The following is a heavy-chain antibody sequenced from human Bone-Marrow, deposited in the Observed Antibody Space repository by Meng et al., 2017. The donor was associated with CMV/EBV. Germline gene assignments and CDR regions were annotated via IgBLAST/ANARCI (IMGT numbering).Heavy chain of an antibody. V-gene: IGHV3-21*01. CDR2: ISSTSYT. J-gene: IGHJ6*02. D-gene: IGHD6-13*01. Sequence: ETLSLTCAASGFTFRSYYLNWVRQPPGKGLEWVSFISSTSYTYYADSVKGRFTISRDNTKNSLYLQMNSLRAEDTAVYYCARDLTLWGSSNKGRIRAGMDVWGPGNTVTFSS. CDR1: GFTFRSYY. CDR3: ARDLTLWGSSNKGRIRAGMDV.